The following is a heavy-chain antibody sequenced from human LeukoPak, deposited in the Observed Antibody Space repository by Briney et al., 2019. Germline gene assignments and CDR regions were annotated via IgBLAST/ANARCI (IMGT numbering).Heavy chain of an antibody. Sequence: PSETLSLTCAVYGGSFSGYYWSWVRQPPGKGLEWIGEINHSGSTNYNPSIKSRVTISVDTSKNQFSLKLSSVTAADTAVYYCARGIATTPWGQGTLVTVSS. CDR3: ARGIATTP. V-gene: IGHV4-34*01. CDR1: GGSFSGYY. J-gene: IGHJ5*02. D-gene: IGHD5-12*01. CDR2: INHSGST.